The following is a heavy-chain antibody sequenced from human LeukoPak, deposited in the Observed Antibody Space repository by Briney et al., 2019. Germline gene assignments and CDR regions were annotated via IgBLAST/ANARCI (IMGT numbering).Heavy chain of an antibody. V-gene: IGHV3-9*03. CDR3: AKGGCSSTSCHLDY. CDR2: ISWNSGSI. Sequence: PGGSLRLSCAASGFTFDDYAMHWVRQAPGKGLEWVSGISWNSGSIGYADSVKGRFTISRDNAKNSLYLQMNSLRAEDMALYYCAKGGCSSTSCHLDYWGQGTLVTVSS. CDR1: GFTFDDYA. J-gene: IGHJ4*02. D-gene: IGHD2-2*01.